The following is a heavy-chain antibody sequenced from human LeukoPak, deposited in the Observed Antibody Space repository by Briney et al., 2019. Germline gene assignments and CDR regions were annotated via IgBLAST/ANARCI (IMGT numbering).Heavy chain of an antibody. CDR1: GFTFSSYA. V-gene: IGHV3-23*01. J-gene: IGHJ4*02. CDR3: AKDPDYGDPYYFDY. CDR2: ISGSGGSI. Sequence: PGGFLRLSCAASGFTFSSYAMSWVRQAPGKGLEWVSAISGSGGSIYYADSVKGRFTISRDNSKNTLYLQMNSLRAEDTAVYYCAKDPDYGDPYYFDYWGQGTLVTVSS. D-gene: IGHD4-17*01.